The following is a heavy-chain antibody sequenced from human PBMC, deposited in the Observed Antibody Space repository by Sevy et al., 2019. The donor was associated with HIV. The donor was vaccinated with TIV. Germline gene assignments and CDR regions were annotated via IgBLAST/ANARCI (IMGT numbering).Heavy chain of an antibody. D-gene: IGHD6-19*01. V-gene: IGHV3-53*01. J-gene: IGHJ6*02. CDR1: GFTVSINF. CDR2: MYSGGST. Sequence: GGSLRLSCVASGFTVSINFMSWVRQAPGEGLEWVSIMYSGGSTYYAESVKGRFAISRDNSKNTLFLQMNSLRAEDTAVYYCARALSSGWSYGLDVWGQWTTVTVSS. CDR3: ARALSSGWSYGLDV.